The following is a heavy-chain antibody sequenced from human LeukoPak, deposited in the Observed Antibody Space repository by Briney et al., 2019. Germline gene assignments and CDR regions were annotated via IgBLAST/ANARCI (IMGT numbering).Heavy chain of an antibody. V-gene: IGHV4-4*08. CDR3: ASGYTNWWPLDY. CDR2: ISASGST. Sequence: SETLSLTCGVSGGSMTSYCWSWIRQAPGQGLEWIGYISASGSTNYNPSLGSRLTISMDASKTQFSLSLTSVTAADTAVYYCASGYTNWWPLDYWGQGARVIVSS. D-gene: IGHD2-8*02. CDR1: GGSMTSYC. J-gene: IGHJ4*02.